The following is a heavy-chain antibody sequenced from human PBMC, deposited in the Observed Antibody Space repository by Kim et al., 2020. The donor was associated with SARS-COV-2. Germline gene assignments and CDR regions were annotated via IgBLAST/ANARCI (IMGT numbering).Heavy chain of an antibody. CDR3: ARDMLMGSYYLYYFDY. CDR2: ISSSSSYI. Sequence: GGSLRLSCAASGFTFSSYSMNWVRQAPGKGLEWVSSISSSSSYIYYADSVKGRFTISRDNAKNSLYLQMNSLRAEDTAVYYCARDMLMGSYYLYYFDYWGQGTLVTVSS. CDR1: GFTFSSYS. D-gene: IGHD1-26*01. V-gene: IGHV3-21*01. J-gene: IGHJ4*02.